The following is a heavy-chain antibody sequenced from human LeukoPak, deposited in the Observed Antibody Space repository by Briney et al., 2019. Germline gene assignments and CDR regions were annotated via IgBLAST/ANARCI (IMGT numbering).Heavy chain of an antibody. CDR2: IYWDDDK. V-gene: IGHV2-5*02. CDR1: GFSLGTSGVG. Sequence: SGPSLVNPPPSLTLTCTFSGFSLGTSGVGVGWIRQPPGKALEWLALIYWDDDKRYSPSLKSRRTITKDTSKTQVVLTMTNMDPVDTATYYCAHSPMVRGVNLVPYYLDYWGQGTLVTVAS. D-gene: IGHD3-10*01. CDR3: AHSPMVRGVNLVPYYLDY. J-gene: IGHJ4*02.